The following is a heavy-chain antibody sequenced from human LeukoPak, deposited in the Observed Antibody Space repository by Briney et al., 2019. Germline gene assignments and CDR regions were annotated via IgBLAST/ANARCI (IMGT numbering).Heavy chain of an antibody. J-gene: IGHJ4*02. CDR2: IYHSGST. CDR1: GYSISSGYY. Sequence: SETLSLTCTVSGYSISSGYYWGWIRQPPGKGLEWIGSIYHSGSTYYNPSLKSRVTISVDTSKNQFSLKLSSVTAADTAVYYCATFDLAEMATKNWGQGTLVTVSS. D-gene: IGHD5-24*01. V-gene: IGHV4-38-2*02. CDR3: ATFDLAEMATKN.